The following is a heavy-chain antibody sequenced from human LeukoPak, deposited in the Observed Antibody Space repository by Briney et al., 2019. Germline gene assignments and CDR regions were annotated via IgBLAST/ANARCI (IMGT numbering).Heavy chain of an antibody. V-gene: IGHV3-7*01. Sequence: GGSLSLSCAASGLAFCDYWMSWVRQAPGKGLEWVANIKPDGGHQNYVDSVKGRFTISRDNAKNSLYLQMNSLRAEDTAIYYCARTFPYWGGGMCALGGQGTLVTVSS. CDR2: IKPDGGHQ. CDR3: ARTFPYWGGGMCAL. J-gene: IGHJ4*02. D-gene: IGHD2-15*01. CDR1: GLAFCDYW.